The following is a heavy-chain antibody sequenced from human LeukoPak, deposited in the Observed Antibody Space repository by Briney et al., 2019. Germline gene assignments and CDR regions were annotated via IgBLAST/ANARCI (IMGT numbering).Heavy chain of an antibody. V-gene: IGHV4-61*01. CDR1: GGSVSSDSYY. Sequence: SETLSLTCTVSGGSVSSDSYYWSWIRQPPGKGLEWIGYIYYSGSTNYNPSLKSRVTLSVDTSRNQFSLKLNSVTAADTAVYFCARGNDYSNGFMWFDPWGQGTLVTVSS. CDR2: IYYSGST. J-gene: IGHJ5*02. CDR3: ARGNDYSNGFMWFDP. D-gene: IGHD4-11*01.